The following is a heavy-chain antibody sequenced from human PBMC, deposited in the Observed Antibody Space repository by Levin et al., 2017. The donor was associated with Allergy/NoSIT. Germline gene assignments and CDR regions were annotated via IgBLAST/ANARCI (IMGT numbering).Heavy chain of an antibody. J-gene: IGHJ4*02. CDR2: IYYSGST. D-gene: IGHD3-22*01. Sequence: SETLSLTCTVSGGSISSGDYYWSWIRQPPGKGLEWIGYIYYSGSTYYNPSLKSRVTISVDTSKNQFSLKLSSVTAADTAVYYCAREVSGSGYYSRPYYFDYWGQGTRVTVSS. CDR1: GGSISSGDYY. V-gene: IGHV4-30-4*01. CDR3: AREVSGSGYYSRPYYFDY.